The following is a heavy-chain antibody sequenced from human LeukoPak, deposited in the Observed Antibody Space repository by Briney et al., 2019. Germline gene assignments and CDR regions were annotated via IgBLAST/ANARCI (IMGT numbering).Heavy chain of an antibody. J-gene: IGHJ4*02. D-gene: IGHD3-3*01. Sequence: GGSLRLSCAASGFTFSSYAMHWVRQAPGKGLEWVAVISYDGSNKYYADSVKGRFTISRDNSKNTLYLQMNSLRAEDTAVYYCARTYYDFWPSGDYWGQGTLVTVSS. CDR2: ISYDGSNK. V-gene: IGHV3-30-3*01. CDR1: GFTFSSYA. CDR3: ARTYYDFWPSGDY.